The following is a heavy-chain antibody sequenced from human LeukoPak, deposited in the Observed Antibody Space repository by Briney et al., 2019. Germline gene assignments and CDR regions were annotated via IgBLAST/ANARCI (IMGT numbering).Heavy chain of an antibody. Sequence: PGGSLRLSCAASGFTVSSSYVYWVRQAPGKGLEWVAVIWYDGSNKYYADSVKGRFTISRDNSKNTLYLQMNSLRAEDTAVYYCAREARSGHFDYWGQGTLVTVSS. CDR2: IWYDGSNK. J-gene: IGHJ4*02. D-gene: IGHD6-6*01. V-gene: IGHV3-33*08. CDR1: GFTVSSSY. CDR3: AREARSGHFDY.